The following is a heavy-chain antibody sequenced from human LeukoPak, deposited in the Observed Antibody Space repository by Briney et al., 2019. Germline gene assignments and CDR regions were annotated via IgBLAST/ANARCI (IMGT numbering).Heavy chain of an antibody. J-gene: IGHJ4*02. CDR1: GGSISSGGYY. CDR2: IYYSGST. V-gene: IGHV4-31*03. CDR3: ARAPYSGYGYFDY. Sequence: SQTLSLTCTVSGGSISSGGYYWSWIRQHPGKGLEWIGYIYYSGSTYYNPSLKSRVAISVDTSKNQFSLKLSSVTAADTAVYYCARAPYSGYGYFDYWGQGTLVTVSS. D-gene: IGHD5-12*01.